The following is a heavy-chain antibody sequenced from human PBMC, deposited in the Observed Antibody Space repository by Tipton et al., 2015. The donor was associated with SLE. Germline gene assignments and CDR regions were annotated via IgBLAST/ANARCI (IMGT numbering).Heavy chain of an antibody. J-gene: IGHJ6*02. D-gene: IGHD2-21*01. CDR3: ARGDCGGDCYYYYYYHMDV. CDR2: IYYTGSA. Sequence: TLSFTCTVSGGSISSHYWSWIRQPPGKGLEWIGDIYYTGSANYNPSLKSRLTISTDTSKNQFSLKMNSVTAADTAVYYCARGDCGGDCYYYYYYHMDVWGQGTTVTVSS. V-gene: IGHV4-59*11. CDR1: GGSISSHY.